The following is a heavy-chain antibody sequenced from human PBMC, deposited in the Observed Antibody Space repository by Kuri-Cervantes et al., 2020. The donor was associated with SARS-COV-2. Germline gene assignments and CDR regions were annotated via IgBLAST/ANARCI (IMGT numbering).Heavy chain of an antibody. CDR1: GYTFTSYY. D-gene: IGHD3-16*02. CDR3: ARARDMMTIGGVIVSAFDI. V-gene: IGHV1-46*01. Sequence: ASVKVSCKASGYTFTSYYMHWVRQAPGQGLEWMGIINPSGGSTSYAQKFQGRVTMTRDTSTSTVYMELRSLRSEDTAVYYCARARDMMTIGGVIVSAFDIWGQGTMVTVSS. J-gene: IGHJ3*02. CDR2: INPSGGST.